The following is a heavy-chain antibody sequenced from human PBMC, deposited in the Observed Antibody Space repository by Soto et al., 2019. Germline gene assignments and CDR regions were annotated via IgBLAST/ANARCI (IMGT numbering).Heavy chain of an antibody. D-gene: IGHD3-16*01. CDR2: INHSGST. CDR1: GGSFSGYY. Sequence: QVQLQQWGAGLLKPSETLSLTCAVYGGSFSGYYWSWIRQPPGKGLEWIGEINHSGSTNYNPSLKSRVTISVDTSKNQFSLKLSSVTAVDTAVYYCARVTARGGHYYYYYGMDVWGQGTTVTASS. CDR3: ARVTARGGHYYYYYGMDV. J-gene: IGHJ6*02. V-gene: IGHV4-34*01.